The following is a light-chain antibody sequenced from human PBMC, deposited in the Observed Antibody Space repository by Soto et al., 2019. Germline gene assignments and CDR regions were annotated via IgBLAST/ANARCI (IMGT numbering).Light chain of an antibody. CDR1: SSNIGSNT. Sequence: QSLLTNSPSASGTPGQRVTISCSGSSSNIGSNTVNWYQQLPGTAPKLLIYSNNQRPSGVPDRFSGSKSGTSASLAISGLQSEDEADYYCAAWDDSLNGLYVFGTGTKVTVL. V-gene: IGLV1-44*01. CDR2: SNN. CDR3: AAWDDSLNGLYV. J-gene: IGLJ1*01.